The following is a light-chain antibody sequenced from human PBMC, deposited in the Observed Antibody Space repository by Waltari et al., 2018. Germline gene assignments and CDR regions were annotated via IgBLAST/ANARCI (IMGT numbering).Light chain of an antibody. CDR1: QSVSTY. V-gene: IGKV3-11*01. J-gene: IGKJ4*01. Sequence: EIVLTQSPATLSLSPGDGATLSCRASQSVSTYLAWYQEKPGQAPRLLIYDAPNRATGTPARFSGSGSGTDFTLTISGLEPEDSAVYYCQHRFNWPLTFGGGAKVEIK. CDR3: QHRFNWPLT. CDR2: DAP.